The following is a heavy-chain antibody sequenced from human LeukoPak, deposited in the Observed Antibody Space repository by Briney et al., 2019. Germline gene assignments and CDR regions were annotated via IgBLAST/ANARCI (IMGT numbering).Heavy chain of an antibody. CDR2: IYYSGST. V-gene: IGHV4-59*01. CDR1: GGSISSYY. D-gene: IGHD3-3*01. Sequence: SETLSLTCTVSGGSISSYYWSWTRQPPGKGLEWIGYIYYSGSTNYNPSLKSRVTISVDTSKNQFSLKLSSVTAADTAVYYCARDVLEWLNRGYYMDVWGKGTTVTVSS. J-gene: IGHJ6*03. CDR3: ARDVLEWLNRGYYMDV.